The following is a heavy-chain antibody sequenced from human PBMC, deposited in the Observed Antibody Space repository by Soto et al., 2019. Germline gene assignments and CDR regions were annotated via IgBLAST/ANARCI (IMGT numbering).Heavy chain of an antibody. Sequence: EVQVLESGGGLVQPGGSLRLSCAASGFTFSDYGMTWVRQAPGKGLEWVSSLSGSGGKTYYADSVKGRFTITRDNSKNTLYLQMNSLRAEDTAVYYCAKDLIRGTAGTYFDYWGQGSLVTVSS. CDR3: AKDLIRGTAGTYFDY. CDR2: LSGSGGKT. D-gene: IGHD6-13*01. J-gene: IGHJ4*02. CDR1: GFTFSDYG. V-gene: IGHV3-23*01.